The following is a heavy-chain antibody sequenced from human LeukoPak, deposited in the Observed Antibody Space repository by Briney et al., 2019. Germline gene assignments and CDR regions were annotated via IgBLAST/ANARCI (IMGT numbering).Heavy chain of an antibody. D-gene: IGHD1-26*01. Sequence: GGSLRLSCAASGFTFSSYAMHWVRQAPGKGLEYVSAISSNGGSTYYANSVKGRLTISRDNSKNTLYLQMGSLRAEDMAVYYCARLEYSGSFYYWGQGTLVTVSS. CDR2: ISSNGGST. CDR1: GFTFSSYA. CDR3: ARLEYSGSFYY. V-gene: IGHV3-64*01. J-gene: IGHJ4*02.